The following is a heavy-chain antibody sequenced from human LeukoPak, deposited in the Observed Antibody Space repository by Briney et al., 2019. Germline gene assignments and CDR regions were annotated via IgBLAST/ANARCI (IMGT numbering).Heavy chain of an antibody. V-gene: IGHV3-74*01. Sequence: AGGSLRLSCTASGFAFSTYWMFWVRQAPGKGLVWVSQINPEGASTTYGDPAKGRFTASRDNAKNALHLQMNSLRVDDTAVYYWARGTAITAGIDFWGQGTLVTVSS. J-gene: IGHJ4*02. CDR1: GFAFSTYW. CDR3: ARGTAITAGIDF. D-gene: IGHD6-19*01. CDR2: INPEGAST.